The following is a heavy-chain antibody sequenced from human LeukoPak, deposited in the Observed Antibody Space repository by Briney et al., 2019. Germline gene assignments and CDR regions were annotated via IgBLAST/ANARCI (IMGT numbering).Heavy chain of an antibody. CDR2: ISYDGSNK. V-gene: IGHV3-30*18. CDR1: GFTFSSYG. CDR3: AKVKASSGYYFSFDY. Sequence: GGSLRLSCAASGFTFSSYGMHWVRQAPGKGLEWVAVISYDGSNKYYAASVKGRFTISRDNSKNTLYLQMNSLRAEDTAVYYCAKVKASSGYYFSFDYWGQGTLVTVSS. D-gene: IGHD3-22*01. J-gene: IGHJ4*02.